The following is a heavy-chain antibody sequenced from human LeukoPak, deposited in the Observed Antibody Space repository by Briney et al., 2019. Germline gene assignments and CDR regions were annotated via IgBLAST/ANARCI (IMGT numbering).Heavy chain of an antibody. CDR3: ARGLPYDFWSGYYRTYYYYYMDV. D-gene: IGHD3-3*01. J-gene: IGHJ6*03. CDR1: GGSFSGYY. CDR2: INHSGST. V-gene: IGHV4-34*01. Sequence: TSETLSLTCAVCGGSFSGYYWSWIRQPPGKGLEWIGEINHSGSTNYNPSLKSRVTISVDTSKNQFSLKLSSVTAADTAVYYCARGLPYDFWSGYYRTYYYYYMDVWGKGTTVTVSS.